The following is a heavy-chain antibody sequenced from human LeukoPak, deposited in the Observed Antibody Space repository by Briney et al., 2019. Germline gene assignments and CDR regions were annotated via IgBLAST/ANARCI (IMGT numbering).Heavy chain of an antibody. Sequence: ASVKVSCKVSGYTLTELSMHWVRQAPGQGLEWMGIINPSGGSTSYAQKFQGRVTMTRDTSTSTVYMELSSLRSEDTAVYYCARDPYYDSSGYYDYWGQGTLVTVSS. CDR2: INPSGGST. J-gene: IGHJ4*02. CDR3: ARDPYYDSSGYYDY. CDR1: GYTLTELS. D-gene: IGHD3-22*01. V-gene: IGHV1-46*01.